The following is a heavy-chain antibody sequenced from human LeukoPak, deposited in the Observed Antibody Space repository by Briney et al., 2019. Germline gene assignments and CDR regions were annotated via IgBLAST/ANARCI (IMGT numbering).Heavy chain of an antibody. V-gene: IGHV4-59*12. J-gene: IGHJ4*02. D-gene: IGHD4-17*01. CDR1: GGSISPYY. CDR3: ARDSYGDYVTYGY. CDR2: VSYRGHT. Sequence: SETLSLTCSVSGGSISPYYWSWIRQPPGKGLEWIGYVSYRGHTNYNPSLESRVTISLDTSKNQFSLKLSSVTAADTAVYYCARDSYGDYVTYGYWGQGTLVTVSS.